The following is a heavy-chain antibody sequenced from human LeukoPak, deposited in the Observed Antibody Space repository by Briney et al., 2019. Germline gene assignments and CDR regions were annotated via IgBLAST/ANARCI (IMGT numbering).Heavy chain of an antibody. J-gene: IGHJ6*03. CDR1: GGSISSGDYY. D-gene: IGHD5-18*01. V-gene: IGHV4-30-4*01. CDR3: ARETWIQLWLRSPDYYYYMDV. Sequence: SETLSLTCTVSGGSISSGDYYWSWIRQPPGKGLEWIGYIYYSGSTYYNPSLKSRVTISVDTSKNQFSLKLSSVTAADTAVYYCARETWIQLWLRSPDYYYYMDVWGKGTTVTVSS. CDR2: IYYSGST.